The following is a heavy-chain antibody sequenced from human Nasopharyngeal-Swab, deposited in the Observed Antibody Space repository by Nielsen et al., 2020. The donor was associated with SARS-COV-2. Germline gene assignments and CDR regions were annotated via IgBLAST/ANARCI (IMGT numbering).Heavy chain of an antibody. Sequence: ASLKVSCKASGYTFTGYYMHWVRQAPGQGLEWMGRINPNSGGTNYAQKFQGRVTMTRDTSISTAYMELSRLRSDDTAVYYCARSPYADPLGLVYWGQGTLVTSPQ. CDR2: INPNSGGT. J-gene: IGHJ4*02. CDR1: GYTFTGYY. CDR3: ARSPYADPLGLVY. D-gene: IGHD4-17*01. V-gene: IGHV1-2*06.